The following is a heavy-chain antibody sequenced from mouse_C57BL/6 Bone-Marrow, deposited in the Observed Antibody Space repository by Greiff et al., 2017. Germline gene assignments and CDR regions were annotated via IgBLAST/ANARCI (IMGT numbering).Heavy chain of an antibody. D-gene: IGHD1-1*01. V-gene: IGHV1-50*01. CDR1: GYTFTSYW. J-gene: IGHJ3*01. CDR3: APYYGSSLAWFAY. Sequence: QVHVKQSGAELVKPGASVKLSCKASGYTFTSYWMQWVKQRAGQGLEWIGEIDPSDSYTNYNQKFKGKATLTVDSSSSTAYMQLSSLTSEDSAVYYCAPYYGSSLAWFAYWGQGTLVTVSA. CDR2: IDPSDSYT.